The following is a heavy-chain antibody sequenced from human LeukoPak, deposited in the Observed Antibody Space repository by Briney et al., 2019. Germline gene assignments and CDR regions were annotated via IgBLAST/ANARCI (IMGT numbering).Heavy chain of an antibody. J-gene: IGHJ4*02. CDR3: TREIDSGSYYVDY. Sequence: GGSLRLSCTASGFTFGDYAMSWLRQAPGKGLEWVGFIRNKAYGGTTQYAASVKGRFTISRDESKSIAYLQMNSLKTEDSAVYYCTREIDSGSYYVDYWGQGTLVTVSS. D-gene: IGHD1-26*01. CDR1: GFTFGDYA. CDR2: IRNKAYGGTT. V-gene: IGHV3-49*03.